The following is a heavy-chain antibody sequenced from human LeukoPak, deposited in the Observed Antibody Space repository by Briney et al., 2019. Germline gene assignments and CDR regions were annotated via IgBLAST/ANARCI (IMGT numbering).Heavy chain of an antibody. CDR1: GGSISGSSYY. J-gene: IGHJ4*02. CDR2: IYYRGST. D-gene: IGHD2-21*02. CDR3: AKTVWSRLAAGLDS. V-gene: IGHV4-39*01. Sequence: SETLSLTCSVSGGSISGSSYYWGWIRQPTGKGLEWIGNIYYRGSTYYNPSLKSRVIMSIDTSKNQFSLKVNSVTATDTAVYYCAKTVWSRLAAGLDSWGQGTLVTVSS.